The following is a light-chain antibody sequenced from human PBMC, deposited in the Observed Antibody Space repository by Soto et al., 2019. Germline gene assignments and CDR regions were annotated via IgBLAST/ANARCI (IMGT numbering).Light chain of an antibody. J-gene: IGKJ1*01. CDR2: KAS. Sequence: DIKMTQSPSTLSASVGDRVTISCRASQTINNWLAWYQQKPGKAPKLLIYKASSLESGVPSRFSGSGSGTEFTLTISSLQPDDFATYYCQHYNSYSEAFGQGTNVDI. CDR1: QTINNW. V-gene: IGKV1-5*03. CDR3: QHYNSYSEA.